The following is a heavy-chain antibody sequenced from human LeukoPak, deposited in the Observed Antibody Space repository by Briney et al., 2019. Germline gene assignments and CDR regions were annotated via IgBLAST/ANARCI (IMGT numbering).Heavy chain of an antibody. CDR2: MSSSDDGR. CDR3: AKQLRVYYYMDV. Sequence: QPGGSLRLSCATSGFSFSSYAMSWVRQAPGKGLEWVSAMSSSDDGRYYAASVRGRFTISRDNSKNTLYLQMNSLRAEDTAVYYCAKQLRVYYYMDVWGKGTTVTVSS. J-gene: IGHJ6*03. D-gene: IGHD4-23*01. V-gene: IGHV3-23*01. CDR1: GFSFSSYA.